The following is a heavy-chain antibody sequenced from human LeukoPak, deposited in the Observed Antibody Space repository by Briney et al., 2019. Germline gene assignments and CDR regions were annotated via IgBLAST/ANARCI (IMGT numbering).Heavy chain of an antibody. CDR1: GGSISTHF. J-gene: IGHJ4*02. CDR3: AGHVGRDSGSYPFDN. V-gene: IGHV4-59*08. D-gene: IGHD3-10*01. CDR2: IYYSGSP. Sequence: SETLSLTCTVSGGSISTHFWTWIRQSPGNGLEWIVYIYYSGSPKYNPSLESRVTISRYTSKNQFSLKLSSVTAADTAVYYCAGHVGRDSGSYPFDNWGQGTLVTVSS.